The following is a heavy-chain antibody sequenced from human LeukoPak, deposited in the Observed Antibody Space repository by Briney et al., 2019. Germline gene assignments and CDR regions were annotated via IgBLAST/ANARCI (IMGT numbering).Heavy chain of an antibody. Sequence: GGSLTLSCTASGFTFGDYAMSWVRQAPGKGLEWVGFIRSKAYGRTTEYAASLKGRFTISRDDSKSIAYLQMHGLKTEDTAVYYCTRHPSVVVPAAMGDYYYYGMDVWGKGTTVTVSS. CDR3: TRHPSVVVPAAMGDYYYYGMDV. J-gene: IGHJ6*04. D-gene: IGHD2-2*01. CDR2: IRSKAYGRTT. CDR1: GFTFGDYA. V-gene: IGHV3-49*04.